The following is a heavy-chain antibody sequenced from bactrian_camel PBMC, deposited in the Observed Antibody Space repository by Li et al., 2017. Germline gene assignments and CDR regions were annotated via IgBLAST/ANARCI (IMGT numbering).Heavy chain of an antibody. CDR2: ISGGGSI. D-gene: IGHD7*01. J-gene: IGHJ4*01. V-gene: IGHV3S53*01. Sequence: HVQLVESGGGSVQAGGSLRLSCTGSGDGIAVRDMGWFRQVPGREREGVATISGGGSITYADSVKGRFTISQDKGKNMVYLQMYSLKPDDSGTYYCAYESGTTPDLCRRRGPGGYFGQGTQVTVS. CDR1: GDGIAVRD.